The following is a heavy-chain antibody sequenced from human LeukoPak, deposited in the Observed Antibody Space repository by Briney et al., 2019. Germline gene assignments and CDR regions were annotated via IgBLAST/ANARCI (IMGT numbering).Heavy chain of an antibody. V-gene: IGHV1-69*13. CDR1: GGTFSSYA. CDR2: IIPIFGTT. Sequence: GASVKVSCKASGGTFSSYAISWVRQAPGQGLEWMGGIIPIFGTTNYAQKFQGRVTITADESTSTAYMELSSLRSEDTAVYYCARGQQNILTGLFDPWGQGTLVAVSS. CDR3: ARGQQNILTGLFDP. J-gene: IGHJ5*02. D-gene: IGHD3-9*01.